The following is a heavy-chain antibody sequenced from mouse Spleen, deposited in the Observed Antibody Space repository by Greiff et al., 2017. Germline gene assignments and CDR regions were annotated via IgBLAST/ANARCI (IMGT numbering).Heavy chain of an antibody. CDR1: GFSLTSYG. J-gene: IGHJ4*01. D-gene: IGHD2-2*01. CDR3: ARHVGGLRRDYYAMDY. V-gene: IGHV2-6-1*01. CDR2: IWSDGST. Sequence: ESGPGLVAPSQSLSITCTISGFSLTSYGVHWVRQPPGKGLEWLVVIWSDGSTTYNSALKSRLSISKDNSKSQVFLKMNSLQTDDTAMYYCARHVGGLRRDYYAMDYWGQGTSVTVSS.